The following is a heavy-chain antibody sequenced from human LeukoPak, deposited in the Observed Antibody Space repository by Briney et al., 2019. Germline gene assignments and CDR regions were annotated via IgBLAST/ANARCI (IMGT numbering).Heavy chain of an antibody. CDR3: ARVAYYYDSSGYLVDY. CDR1: GFTFSSYG. CDR2: ISYDGSNK. Sequence: GGSLRLSCAASGFTFSSYGMHWVRQAPGKGLEWVAVISYDGSNKYYADSVKGRFTISRDNSKNTLYLQMNSLRSDDTAVYYCARVAYYYDSSGYLVDYWGQGTLVTVSS. V-gene: IGHV3-30*03. D-gene: IGHD3-22*01. J-gene: IGHJ4*02.